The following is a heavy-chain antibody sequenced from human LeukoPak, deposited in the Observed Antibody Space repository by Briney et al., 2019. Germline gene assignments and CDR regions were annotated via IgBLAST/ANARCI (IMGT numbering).Heavy chain of an antibody. CDR2: INPNSGGT. D-gene: IGHD6-13*01. V-gene: IGHV1-2*02. J-gene: IGHJ4*02. CDR3: AKEAAAGSSFDY. CDR1: GYTFTGYY. Sequence: EASVKVSCKTSGYTFTGYYMHWVRQAPGQGLEWMGWINPNSGGTNYAQKFQGRVTITRNTSISTAYMELSSLRSEDTAVYYCAKEAAAGSSFDYWGQGTLVTVSS.